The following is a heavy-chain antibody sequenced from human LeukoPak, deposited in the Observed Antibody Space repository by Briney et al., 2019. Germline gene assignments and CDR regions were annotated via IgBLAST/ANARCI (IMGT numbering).Heavy chain of an antibody. CDR3: ARRREMATTPAAFDI. J-gene: IGHJ3*02. CDR2: IHYSGST. CDR1: GGSISSYY. Sequence: SETLSLTCTVSGGSISSYYWSWIRQPPGKGLEWIGYIHYSGSTNYNPSLKSRVTISVDTSKDQFSLKLSSVTAADTAVYYCARRREMATTPAAFDIWGQGTMVTVSS. V-gene: IGHV4-59*08. D-gene: IGHD1-1*01.